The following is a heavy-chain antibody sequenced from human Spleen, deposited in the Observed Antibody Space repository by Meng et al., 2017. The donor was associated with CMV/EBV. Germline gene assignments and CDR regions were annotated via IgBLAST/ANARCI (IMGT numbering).Heavy chain of an antibody. V-gene: IGHV3-11*01. Sequence: GESLKISCAASGFTFSDYYMSWIRQAPGKGLEWISYISSSDRTKIYADSVKGRFTISRDNAKNSLYLQMDSLRAEDTAVYYCARGVGYCSSTSCYRAANYYYGMDVWGQGTTVTVSS. CDR1: GFTFSDYY. D-gene: IGHD2-2*03. CDR2: ISSSDRTK. J-gene: IGHJ6*02. CDR3: ARGVGYCSSTSCYRAANYYYGMDV.